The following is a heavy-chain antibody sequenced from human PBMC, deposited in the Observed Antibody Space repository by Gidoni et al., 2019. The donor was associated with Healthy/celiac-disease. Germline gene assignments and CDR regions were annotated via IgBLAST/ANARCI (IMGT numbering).Heavy chain of an antibody. Sequence: EVQLVESGGGLVKPGGSLRLSCAASGFPFSSSSMNWVRQAPGKGLEWVSSISSSSSYIYYADSVKGRFTISRDNAKNSLYLQMNSLRAEDTAVYYCARDIWDYYDSSGQLAGDYWGQGTLVTVSS. V-gene: IGHV3-21*01. D-gene: IGHD3-22*01. J-gene: IGHJ4*02. CDR3: ARDIWDYYDSSGQLAGDY. CDR1: GFPFSSSS. CDR2: ISSSSSYI.